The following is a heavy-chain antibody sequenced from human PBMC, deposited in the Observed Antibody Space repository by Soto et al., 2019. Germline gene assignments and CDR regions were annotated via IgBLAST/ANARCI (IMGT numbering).Heavy chain of an antibody. CDR2: INNRGS. CDR3: VRDVYCSSTTGRRGSWFAP. V-gene: IGHV4-34*01. J-gene: IGHJ5*02. D-gene: IGHD2-15*01. Sequence: PAETLSLSCAGYGGSFRGYYWSWIRQPPGKGLEWIGAINNRGSDYNPSLKSRVSISVDTSKNHFSLKLSSLTAADTAVYYCVRDVYCSSTTGRRGSWFAPWGEGSLVHVST. CDR1: GGSFRGYY.